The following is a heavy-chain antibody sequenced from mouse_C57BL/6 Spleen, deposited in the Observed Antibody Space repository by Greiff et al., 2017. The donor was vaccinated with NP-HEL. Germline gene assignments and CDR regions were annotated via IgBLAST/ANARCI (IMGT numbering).Heavy chain of an antibody. D-gene: IGHD4-1*01. CDR1: GYSFSSSW. CDR2: IYPGDGDT. J-gene: IGHJ4*01. V-gene: IGHV1-82*01. CDR3: ARSGSGVYAMDD. Sequence: QVQLKESGPELVKPGASVKISCKASGYSFSSSWMNWVQQRPGKGLEWIGRIYPGDGDTNYNGKFKGKATLTADKSSSTDYMQLSSLTSEDSAVYFCARSGSGVYAMDDWGQGTSVTVSS.